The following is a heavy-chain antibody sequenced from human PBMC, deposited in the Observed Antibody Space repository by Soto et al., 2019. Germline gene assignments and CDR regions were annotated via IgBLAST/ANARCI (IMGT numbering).Heavy chain of an antibody. CDR3: ARGGNTMIVVVITDDYYYGMDV. D-gene: IGHD3-22*01. J-gene: IGHJ6*02. CDR2: IWYDGSNK. V-gene: IGHV3-33*01. CDR1: GFTFSSYG. Sequence: GGSLRLSCAASGFTFSSYGTHWVRQAPGKGLEWVAVIWYDGSNKYYADSVKGRFTISRDNSKNTLYLQMNSLRAEDTAVYYCARGGNTMIVVVITDDYYYGMDVWGQGTTVTVSS.